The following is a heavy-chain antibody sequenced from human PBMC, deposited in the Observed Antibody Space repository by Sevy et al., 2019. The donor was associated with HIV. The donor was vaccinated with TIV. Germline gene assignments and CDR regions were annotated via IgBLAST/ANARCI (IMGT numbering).Heavy chain of an antibody. D-gene: IGHD6-13*01. CDR2: IIPIFGTA. J-gene: IGHJ4*02. CDR1: GGTFSSYA. CDR3: ASRDSSSRGEDY. V-gene: IGHV1-69*13. Sequence: ASVKVSCKASGGTFSSYAISWVRQAPGQGLEWMGGIIPIFGTANYAQKFQGRVTITADESTSTAYMELSSLRSEDTAVYYCASRDSSSRGEDYWGQGTLVTVSS.